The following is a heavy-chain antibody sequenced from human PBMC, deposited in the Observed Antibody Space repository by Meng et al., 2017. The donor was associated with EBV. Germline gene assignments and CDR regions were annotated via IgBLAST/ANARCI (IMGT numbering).Heavy chain of an antibody. J-gene: IGHJ4*02. Sequence: VQWEGYWGGLVKPGECLSLSWAASGFTLISYSMNWVRLAPGKGLEWVSSISSNSIDIYYADLVKGRFTISRDNAKNSLFLQMNSLIAEDTAVYYCARDRTSNRFDYWGQGTLVTVSS. CDR3: ARDRTSNRFDY. D-gene: IGHD2-8*01. V-gene: IGHV3-21*01. CDR1: GFTLISYS. CDR2: ISSNSIDI.